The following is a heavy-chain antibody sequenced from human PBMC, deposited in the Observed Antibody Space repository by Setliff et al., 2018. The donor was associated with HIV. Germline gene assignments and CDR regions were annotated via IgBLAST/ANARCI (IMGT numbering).Heavy chain of an antibody. CDR3: TRDRAPRQLWGYYYGMDV. D-gene: IGHD5-18*01. V-gene: IGHV3-49*04. CDR2: TRSKAYGVTT. CDR1: GFTFSDYA. J-gene: IGHJ6*02. Sequence: GGSLRLSCAASGFTFSDYAMSWVRQAPGKGLEWVGFTRSKAYGVTTEYAASVKGRFTISRDDSKSIAYLQMNSLKTEDTAVYYCTRDRAPRQLWGYYYGMDVWGQGTTVTVSS.